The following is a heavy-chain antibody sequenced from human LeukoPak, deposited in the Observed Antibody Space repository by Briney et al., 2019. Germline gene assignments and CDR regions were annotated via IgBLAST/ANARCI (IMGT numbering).Heavy chain of an antibody. V-gene: IGHV1-2*02. D-gene: IGHD3-3*01. CDR1: GYTFTSYY. J-gene: IGHJ6*03. CDR3: ARGGIFGVVPTYFYYSMDV. CDR2: INPSSGGT. Sequence: ASVKVSCKASGYTFTSYYMHWVRQAPGQGLEWMGWINPSSGGTNYAQKFQGRVTMTRDTSISTAYMQLSSLRSEDTAIYYCARGGIFGVVPTYFYYSMDVWGKGTTVTVSS.